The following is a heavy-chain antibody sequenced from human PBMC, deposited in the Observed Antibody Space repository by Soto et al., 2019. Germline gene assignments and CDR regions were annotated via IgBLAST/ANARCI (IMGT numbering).Heavy chain of an antibody. CDR3: ARDLPSTGYFDY. CDR2: VNAGNGDT. Sequence: ASVKVSCKASGYTFTSYAIHWVRQAPGQSLEWMGWVNAGNGDTKYSQKLQGRVTITRDTSASTAYMELSSLTSEDTAVYYCARDLPSTGYFDYWGQGTLVTVSS. V-gene: IGHV1-3*01. J-gene: IGHJ4*02. CDR1: GYTFTSYA.